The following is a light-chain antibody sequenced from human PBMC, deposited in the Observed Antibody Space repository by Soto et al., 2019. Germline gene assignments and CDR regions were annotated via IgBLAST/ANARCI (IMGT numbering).Light chain of an antibody. CDR3: NSYTGSSTYV. J-gene: IGLJ1*01. CDR2: EVS. Sequence: QSALTQPPSVSGSPGQSVAISCTGTSSDVGSYNRVSWYQQPPGAAPKLMIYEVSNRPSGVPDRFSGSKSGNTASLTISGLQAEDEADCYCNSYTGSSTYVFGTGTKLTVL. CDR1: SSDVGSYNR. V-gene: IGLV2-18*02.